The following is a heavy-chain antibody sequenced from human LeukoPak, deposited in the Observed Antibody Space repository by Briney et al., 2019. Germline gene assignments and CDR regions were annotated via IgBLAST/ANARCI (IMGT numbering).Heavy chain of an antibody. Sequence: ASVKVSCKASGYTFTGYYMHWVRQAPGQGLEWMGWINPNSGGTNYAQKFQGRVTMTRDTSISTAYMELSRLRSDDTAAYYCARHRLHRLYYDSSGYYHDAFDIWGQGTMVTVSS. J-gene: IGHJ3*02. D-gene: IGHD3-22*01. CDR3: ARHRLHRLYYDSSGYYHDAFDI. CDR2: INPNSGGT. V-gene: IGHV1-2*02. CDR1: GYTFTGYY.